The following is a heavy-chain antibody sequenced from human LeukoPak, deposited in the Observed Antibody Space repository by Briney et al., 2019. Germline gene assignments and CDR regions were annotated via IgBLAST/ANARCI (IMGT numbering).Heavy chain of an antibody. CDR1: GFTFSSYW. D-gene: IGHD3-16*01. Sequence: GGSLRLSCAASGFTFSSYWMNWARQAPGKGLEWVASINHNGNVNYYVDSVKGRFTISRDNAKNSLYLQMSNLRAEDTALYFCARGGGLDVWGQGATVTVSS. CDR3: ARGGGLDV. J-gene: IGHJ6*02. V-gene: IGHV3-7*03. CDR2: INHNGNVN.